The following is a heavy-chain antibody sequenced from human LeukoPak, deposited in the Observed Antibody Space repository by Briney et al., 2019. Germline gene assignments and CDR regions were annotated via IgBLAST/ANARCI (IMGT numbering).Heavy chain of an antibody. Sequence: PSETLSLTCTVSGGSISSYYWSWIRQPPGKGLEWIGYKYYSGRTNYNPSLKSRVTISVDTSKNQFSLKPSSVTAADTAVYYCARGGYTYGFDAFDIWGQGTMVTVSS. V-gene: IGHV4-59*01. D-gene: IGHD5-18*01. CDR3: ARGGYTYGFDAFDI. CDR2: KYYSGRT. J-gene: IGHJ3*02. CDR1: GGSISSYY.